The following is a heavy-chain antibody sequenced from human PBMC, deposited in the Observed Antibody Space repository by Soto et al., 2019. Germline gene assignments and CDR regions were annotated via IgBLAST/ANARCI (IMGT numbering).Heavy chain of an antibody. Sequence: GESLKISCKGSGYSFTNYCIGWVLQMPWKGLEWMGIIYPGDSDTRYSPSFQGQVTISADKSISTAYLQWSSLMASDTAMYFCARLSDFWSGYPPYYGMDVWGQGTTVTVSS. CDR3: ARLSDFWSGYPPYYGMDV. CDR2: IYPGDSDT. J-gene: IGHJ6*02. CDR1: GYSFTNYC. D-gene: IGHD3-3*01. V-gene: IGHV5-51*01.